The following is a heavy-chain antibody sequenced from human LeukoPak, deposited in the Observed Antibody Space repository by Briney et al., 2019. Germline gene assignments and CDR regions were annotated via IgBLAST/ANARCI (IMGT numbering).Heavy chain of an antibody. D-gene: IGHD6-13*01. J-gene: IGHJ4*02. CDR1: GGTFSSYA. V-gene: IGHV1-69*13. Sequence: SVKVSCKASGGTFSSYAISWVRQAPGQGLEWMGGIIPIFGTANSAQKFQGRVTITAGESTSPAYMEPSSLRSEDTAVYYCARDGYSSSWNHFDYWGQGTLVTVSS. CDR2: IIPIFGTA. CDR3: ARDGYSSSWNHFDY.